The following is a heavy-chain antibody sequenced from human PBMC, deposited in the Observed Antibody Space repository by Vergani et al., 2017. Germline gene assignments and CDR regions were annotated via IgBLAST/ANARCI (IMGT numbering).Heavy chain of an antibody. CDR3: ARDGVLRFLGDAFDL. J-gene: IGHJ3*01. CDR2: INPNSGGT. V-gene: IGHV1-2*02. Sequence: QVQLVQSGAEVKKPGASVKVSCKASGYTFTGYYMHWVRQAPGQGLEWMGWINPNSGGTNYAQKFQGRVTMTRDTSISTAYMELSRLRSDDTAVYYCARDGVLRFLGDAFDLWGQGTMVTVSS. D-gene: IGHD3-3*01. CDR1: GYTFTGYY.